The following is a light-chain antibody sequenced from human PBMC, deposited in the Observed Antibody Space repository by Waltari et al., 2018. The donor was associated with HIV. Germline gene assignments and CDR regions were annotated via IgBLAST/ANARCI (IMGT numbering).Light chain of an antibody. CDR1: NIRSKS. Sequence: SYVLAQPPSVSVAPGKTARITCGGNNIRSKSVHWYQQMPGQAPVVVIYYDSDRPSGIPERFSGSNYGNTATLTISRVEAGDEADYYCQVWDSSSDAYVFGTGTKVTV. CDR2: YDS. CDR3: QVWDSSSDAYV. V-gene: IGLV3-21*04. J-gene: IGLJ1*01.